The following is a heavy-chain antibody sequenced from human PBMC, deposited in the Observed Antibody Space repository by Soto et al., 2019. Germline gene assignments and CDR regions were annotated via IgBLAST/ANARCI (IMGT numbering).Heavy chain of an antibody. CDR1: GFTFSSYI. J-gene: IGHJ4*02. V-gene: IGHV3-23*01. D-gene: IGHD3-10*01. Sequence: HPGGSLRLSCTASGFTFSSYIMNWVRQAPGKGLEWISTITADGGGTFYADSVKGRFTISRDNSKNTVSLEMNSLRAEDTAVYYCAKDSRHYGSSHSPGDWGQGPLVTVSS. CDR3: AKDSRHYGSSHSPGD. CDR2: ITADGGGT.